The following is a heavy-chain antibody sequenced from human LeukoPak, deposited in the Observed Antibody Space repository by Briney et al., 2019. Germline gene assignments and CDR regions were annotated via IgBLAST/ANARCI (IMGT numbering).Heavy chain of an antibody. J-gene: IGHJ6*04. CDR3: AELGITMIGGV. CDR2: ISGSGGST. D-gene: IGHD3-10*02. V-gene: IGHV3-23*01. CDR1: GFTFRRYG. Sequence: PGGSLRLSCAAAGFTFRRYGMSWVRQAPGKGLEWVSAISGSGGSTFYADSVKGRFTISRDNAKNSLYLQMNSLRAEDTAVYYCAELGITMIGGVWGKGTTVTISS.